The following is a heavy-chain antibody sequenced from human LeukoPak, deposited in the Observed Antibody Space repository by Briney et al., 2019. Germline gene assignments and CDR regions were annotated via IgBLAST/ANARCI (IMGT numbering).Heavy chain of an antibody. Sequence: GRSLRLSCAASGFTFDDYAMHWVRQAPGKGLEWVSGISWNSGGIGYADSVKGRFTISRDNAKNSLYLQMNSLRAEDMALYYCAKDEDVNSSRRGLWLSRFGSNNLFQHWGQGTLVTVSS. V-gene: IGHV3-9*03. CDR2: ISWNSGGI. J-gene: IGHJ1*01. D-gene: IGHD6-19*01. CDR1: GFTFDDYA. CDR3: AKDEDVNSSRRGLWLSRFGSNNLFQH.